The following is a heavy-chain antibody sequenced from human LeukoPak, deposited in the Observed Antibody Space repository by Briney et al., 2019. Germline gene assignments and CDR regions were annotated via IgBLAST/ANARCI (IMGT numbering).Heavy chain of an antibody. J-gene: IGHJ4*02. V-gene: IGHV1-18*01. D-gene: IGHD6-19*01. CDR2: ISAQYGHT. Sequence: ASVKVSCKASGYTFNSYGITWVRQAPGQGLEWMGWISAQYGHTSYAQKFEGRVTMTTDTSTNTVYLELGSLKSDDTAVYYCARDGYLRAVAGGGIDYWGQGTLVTVSS. CDR3: ARDGYLRAVAGGGIDY. CDR1: GYTFNSYG.